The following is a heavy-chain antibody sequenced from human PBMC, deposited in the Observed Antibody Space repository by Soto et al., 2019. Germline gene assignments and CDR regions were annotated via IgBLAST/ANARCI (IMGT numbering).Heavy chain of an antibody. CDR3: AREAMGTYGMDV. CDR1: GGTFSSYA. CDR2: IIPIFGTA. Sequence: ASVKVSCKASGGTFSSYAISWVQQAPGQGLEWMGGIIPIFGTANYAQKFQGRVTITADESTSTAYMELSSLRSEDTAVYYCAREAMGTYGMDVWGQGTTVTV. V-gene: IGHV1-69*13. J-gene: IGHJ6*02. D-gene: IGHD5-18*01.